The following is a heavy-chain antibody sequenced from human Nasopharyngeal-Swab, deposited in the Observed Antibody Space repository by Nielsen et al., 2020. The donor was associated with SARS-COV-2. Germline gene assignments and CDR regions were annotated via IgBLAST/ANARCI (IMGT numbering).Heavy chain of an antibody. V-gene: IGHV5-51*01. J-gene: IGHJ4*02. CDR1: GYRFNSYW. CDR2: IYRGDSDT. D-gene: IGHD6-13*01. Sequence: ESLKLSCKGSGYRFNSYWIGWVRQMPGKGLEWLGIIYRGDSDTRYSPSFQGQVTISADKSISTSYLQWSSLKASDTAMYYSSSTGISTGGADYWGQGTLVTVSS. CDR3: SSTGISTGGADY.